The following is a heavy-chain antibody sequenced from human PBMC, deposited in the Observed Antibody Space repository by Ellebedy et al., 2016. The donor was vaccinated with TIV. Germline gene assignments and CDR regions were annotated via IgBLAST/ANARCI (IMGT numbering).Heavy chain of an antibody. CDR1: GFTFSSYA. V-gene: IGHV3-23*01. D-gene: IGHD2-2*02. CDR3: AKVLGDLGYCSSSSCHILFDY. J-gene: IGHJ4*02. Sequence: GESLKISXAASGFTFSSYAMTWVRQAPGEGLEWVSAIIGSGGRTYYADSVKGRFTISRDNSKNTLYLQMNSLRAEDTAVYYCAKVLGDLGYCSSSSCHILFDYWGQGTLVTVSS. CDR2: IIGSGGRT.